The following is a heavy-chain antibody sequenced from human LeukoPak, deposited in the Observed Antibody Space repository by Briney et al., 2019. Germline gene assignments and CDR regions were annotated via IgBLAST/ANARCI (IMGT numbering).Heavy chain of an antibody. CDR3: ARLEGLLFLGETYYYGMDV. J-gene: IGHJ6*02. CDR1: GYSFTSYW. CDR2: IYPGDSDT. D-gene: IGHD3-3*01. Sequence: GESLKTSCKGSGYSFTSYWIGWVRQMPGKGLEWMGIIYPGDSDTRYSPSFQGQVTISADKSISTAYLQWSSLKASDTAMYYCARLEGLLFLGETYYYGMDVWGQGTTVTVSS. V-gene: IGHV5-51*03.